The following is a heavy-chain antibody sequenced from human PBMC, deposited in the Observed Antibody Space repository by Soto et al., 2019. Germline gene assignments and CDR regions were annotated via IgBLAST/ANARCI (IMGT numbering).Heavy chain of an antibody. CDR3: ATIAGPPAFDI. V-gene: IGHV3-30*03. D-gene: IGHD6-13*01. CDR2: MSFDGSIK. CDR1: GFIFSSYG. J-gene: IGHJ3*02. Sequence: GGSLRLSCAASGFIFSSYGMNWVRQAPGKGLEWVAVMSFDGSIKYYADSVKGRFTISGDKSKNTLYLQMNSLRAEDTAVYYCATIAGPPAFDIWGQGTMVTVSS.